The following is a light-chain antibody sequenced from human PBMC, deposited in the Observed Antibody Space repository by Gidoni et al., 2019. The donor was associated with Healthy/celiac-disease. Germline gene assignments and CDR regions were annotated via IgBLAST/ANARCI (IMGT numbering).Light chain of an antibody. V-gene: IGLV1-47*01. J-gene: IGLJ2*01. CDR2: RNN. Sequence: QSVLTQPPSASGTPGQRVTISCSGSSSNIGSNYVYWYQQLPGTAPKLPIYRNNQRPSGVPDRFSGSKSGTSASLAISGLRSGDEADYYCAAWDDSLSGPVFGGGTKLTVL. CDR3: AAWDDSLSGPV. CDR1: SSNIGSNY.